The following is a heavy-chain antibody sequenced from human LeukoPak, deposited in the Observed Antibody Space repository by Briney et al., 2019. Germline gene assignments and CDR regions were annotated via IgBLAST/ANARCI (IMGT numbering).Heavy chain of an antibody. CDR2: IRQDGGEK. J-gene: IGHJ4*02. V-gene: IGHV3-7*01. CDR3: ARDKIVGATHFDY. Sequence: PGGSLRLSCTASGFTFDNYWMSWVRQAPGKGLEWVANIRQDGGEKYYVDSVKDRFTISRDNAKNSLFLQMNNLRAEDTAVYFCARDKIVGATHFDYWGQGTLVTVSS. D-gene: IGHD1-26*01. CDR1: GFTFDNYW.